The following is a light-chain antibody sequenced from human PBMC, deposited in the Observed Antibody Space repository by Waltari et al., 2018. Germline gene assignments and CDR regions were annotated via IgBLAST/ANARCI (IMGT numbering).Light chain of an antibody. CDR1: SNDVGGYNS. CDR2: DVT. J-gene: IGLJ1*01. V-gene: IGLV2-14*03. CDR3: CSYARSNTYV. Sequence: QSALTQPASVSGSPRQSITISCTGTSNDVGGYNSISWYQQHPGKAPKLIIYDVTKRPSGVSDRFSGSKSGNTASLTISGLQAEDEADYYCCSYARSNTYVFGTGTKVTVL.